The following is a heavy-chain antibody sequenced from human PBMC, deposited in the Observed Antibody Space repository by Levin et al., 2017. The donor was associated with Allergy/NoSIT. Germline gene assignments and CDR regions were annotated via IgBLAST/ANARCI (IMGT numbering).Heavy chain of an antibody. Sequence: GGSLRLSCVASGFTFSRFAMSWVRQAPGKGLEWVAGIVSGGGTTYYTDSVKGRFTISRDISKSTQYLQMYTLRAEDTPKYYCAKGLAPGDYWGQGTLVVVSS. V-gene: IGHV3-23*01. CDR2: IVSGGGTT. CDR1: GFTFSRFA. J-gene: IGHJ4*02. CDR3: AKGLAPGDY.